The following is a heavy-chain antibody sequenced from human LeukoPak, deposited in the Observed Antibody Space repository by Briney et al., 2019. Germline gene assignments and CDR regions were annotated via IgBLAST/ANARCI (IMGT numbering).Heavy chain of an antibody. D-gene: IGHD2-15*01. CDR3: ARDRMVGWFDP. CDR2: INPSGGST. J-gene: IGHJ5*02. CDR1: GYTFTSYY. V-gene: IGHV1-46*01. Sequence: ASVKVSCKASGYTFTSYYMHWVRQAPGQGLEWMGIINPSGGSTSYAQKFQGRVTMTRDMSTSTVYMELSSLRSEDTAVYHCARDRMVGWFDPWGQGTLVTVSS.